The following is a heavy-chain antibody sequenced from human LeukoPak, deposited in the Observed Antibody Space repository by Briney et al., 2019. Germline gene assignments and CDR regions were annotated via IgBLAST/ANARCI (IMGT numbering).Heavy chain of an antibody. V-gene: IGHV1-8*01. D-gene: IGHD3-10*01. Sequence: ASVKVSCKASGFTFTRYDSNWVRQATGQGLEWMGWMNPNNGNTGYAQTFQGRVTMTRDTFTSTAYMELRSLTSEGTAVYYCVRDGEGLAISVNYWFDLWGQGTLVTVSS. CDR2: MNPNNGNT. J-gene: IGHJ5*02. CDR3: VRDGEGLAISVNYWFDL. CDR1: GFTFTRYD.